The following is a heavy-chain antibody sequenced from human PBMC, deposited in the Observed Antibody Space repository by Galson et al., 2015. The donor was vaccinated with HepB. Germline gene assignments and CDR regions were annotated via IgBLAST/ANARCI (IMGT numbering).Heavy chain of an antibody. V-gene: IGHV3-33*06. D-gene: IGHD6-19*01. Sequence: SLRLSCAASAFTFSSHAMHWVRQAPGKGLEWVAVIWYDGSNKDYADSAKGRFNIFRDNSKNTLYLQMNSLRAEDTAVYYCAKDVGVGVAEYYYYGMDAWGQGTTVIVSS. CDR2: IWYDGSNK. CDR3: AKDVGVGVAEYYYYGMDA. CDR1: AFTFSSHA. J-gene: IGHJ6*02.